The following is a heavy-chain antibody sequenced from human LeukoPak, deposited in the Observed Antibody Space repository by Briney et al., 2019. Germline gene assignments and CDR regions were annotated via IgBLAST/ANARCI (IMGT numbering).Heavy chain of an antibody. J-gene: IGHJ4*02. CDR2: VSGSGSST. CDR3: AKMNVLTGYYTPNFDF. Sequence: GKSLRLSCAASGFTFSSYAMSWVRQAPRKGLEWVSVVSGSGSSTDYADSVKGRFTISRDNSKNTLYLQMSSLSAEDTAVYYCAKMNVLTGYYTPNFDFWGQGTLVTVSS. V-gene: IGHV3-23*01. D-gene: IGHD3-9*01. CDR1: GFTFSSYA.